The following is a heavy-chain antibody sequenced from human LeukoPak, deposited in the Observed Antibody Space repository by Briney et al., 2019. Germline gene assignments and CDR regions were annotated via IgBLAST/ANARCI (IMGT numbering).Heavy chain of an antibody. V-gene: IGHV3-30*03. J-gene: IGHJ4*02. CDR3: ARLTTTVTTPFDY. CDR2: ILFDGSNQ. D-gene: IGHD4-17*01. Sequence: GGSLRLSCEASGFTFSAYAMTWVRQAPGKGLEWVTAILFDGSNQYYADSVKGRFTISRDNSKNTLYLQMNSLRAEDTAVYYCARLTTTVTTPFDYWGQGTLVTVSS. CDR1: GFTFSAYA.